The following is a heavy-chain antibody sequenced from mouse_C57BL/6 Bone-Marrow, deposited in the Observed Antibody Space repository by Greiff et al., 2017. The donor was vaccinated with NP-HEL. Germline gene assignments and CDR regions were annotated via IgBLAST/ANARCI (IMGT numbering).Heavy chain of an antibody. V-gene: IGHV1-80*01. J-gene: IGHJ2*01. CDR1: GYAFSSYW. CDR3: ARSYDYDGKYYVDY. CDR2: IYPGDGDT. D-gene: IGHD2-4*01. Sequence: VQLQQSGAELVKPGASVKISCKASGYAFSSYWMNWVTQRPGKGLEWIGQIYPGDGDTNYNGKFKGKATLTADKSSSTAYMQLSSLTSEDAAVYFCARSYDYDGKYYVDYWGQGTTLTVSS.